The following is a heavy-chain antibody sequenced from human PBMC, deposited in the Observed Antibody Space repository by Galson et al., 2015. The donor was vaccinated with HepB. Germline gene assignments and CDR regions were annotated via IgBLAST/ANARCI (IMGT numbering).Heavy chain of an antibody. V-gene: IGHV3-15*01. D-gene: IGHD2-2*01. Sequence: SLRLSCAASGFTFSNAWMSWVRQAPGKGLEWVGRIKSKTDGGTTDYAAPVKGRFTISRDDSKNTLYLQMNSLKTEDTAVYYCTTPILNCSSTSCYVPPWGQGTLVTVSS. CDR3: TTPILNCSSTSCYVPP. CDR2: IKSKTDGGTT. J-gene: IGHJ5*02. CDR1: GFTFSNAW.